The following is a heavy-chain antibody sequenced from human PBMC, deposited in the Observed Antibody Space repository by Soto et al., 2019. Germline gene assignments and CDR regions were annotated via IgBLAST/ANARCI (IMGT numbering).Heavy chain of an antibody. CDR1: GGSISSSNW. CDR3: ARILPDRPYNRYYFDY. V-gene: IGHV4-4*02. J-gene: IGHJ4*02. CDR2: IYHSGST. Sequence: LSLPCAVSGGSISSSNWWSWVRQPPGKGLEWIGEIYHSGSTNYNPSLKSRVTISVDKSKNQFSLKLSSVTAADTAVYYCARILPDRPYNRYYFDYWGQGTLVTVSS. D-gene: IGHD1-20*01.